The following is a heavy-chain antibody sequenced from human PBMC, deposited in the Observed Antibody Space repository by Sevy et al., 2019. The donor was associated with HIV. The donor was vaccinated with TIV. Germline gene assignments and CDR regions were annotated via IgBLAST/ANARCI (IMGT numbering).Heavy chain of an antibody. D-gene: IGHD6-6*01. CDR1: GFTFSYYW. V-gene: IGHV3-74*01. J-gene: IGHJ3*02. Sequence: GGSLRLSCAASGFTFSYYWMHWVHQAPGKGLVWVSRINSDGSITDYADSVKGRFTISRDNAKNTLYLQMNSLRAEETAVYYCAREQLADDGFDIWGQGTMVTVSS. CDR3: AREQLADDGFDI. CDR2: INSDGSIT.